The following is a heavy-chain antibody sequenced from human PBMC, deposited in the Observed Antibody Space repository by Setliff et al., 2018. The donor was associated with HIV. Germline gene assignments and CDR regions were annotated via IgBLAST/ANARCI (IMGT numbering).Heavy chain of an antibody. CDR3: TAYLGFGGWEF. V-gene: IGHV3-15*01. J-gene: IGHJ4*02. CDR2: IKTKSDGGTT. CDR1: GFTFGNAL. Sequence: PGGSLRLSCAASGFTFGNALMSWVRQAPGKGLEWVGRIKTKSDGGTTHYAAPAKGRFTISRDESRNTLYLQMNSLRTGDTAIYYCTAYLGFGGWEFWGPGTLVTVSS. D-gene: IGHD3-10*01.